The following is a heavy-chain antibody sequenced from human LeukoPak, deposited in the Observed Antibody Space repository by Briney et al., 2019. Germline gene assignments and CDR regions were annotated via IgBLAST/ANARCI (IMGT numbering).Heavy chain of an antibody. J-gene: IGHJ5*02. CDR1: GGSISRGGYY. Sequence: PSETLSLTCAVSGGSISRGGYYWSWIRQPPGKGLEWIGYIYYSGSTYYNPSLKSRVTISVDTSKNQFSLKLSSVTAADTAVYYCARESYYYDSSGLLPGRRFDPWGQGTLVTVSS. CDR2: IYYSGST. D-gene: IGHD3-22*01. CDR3: ARESYYYDSSGLLPGRRFDP. V-gene: IGHV4-30-4*01.